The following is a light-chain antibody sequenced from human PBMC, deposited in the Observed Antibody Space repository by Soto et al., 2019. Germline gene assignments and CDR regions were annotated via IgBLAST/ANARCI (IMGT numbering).Light chain of an antibody. Sequence: QSALTQSPSVSGAPGQSVSISCTGTSSNIGGGFDVHWYQQVPATAPKLLIYGNNNRPSGVPDRFSGSKSGTSASLAITGLKAEDEAEYYSQSYDTTLSGGSVFGTGTKLTVL. V-gene: IGLV1-40*01. J-gene: IGLJ1*01. CDR1: SSNIGGGFD. CDR2: GNN. CDR3: QSYDTTLSGGSV.